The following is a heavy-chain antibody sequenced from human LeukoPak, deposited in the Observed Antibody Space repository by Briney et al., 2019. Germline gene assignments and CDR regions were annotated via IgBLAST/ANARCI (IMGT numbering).Heavy chain of an antibody. Sequence: GGSLRLSCAASGCTFSTYDMHWGRQATGKGLEWVSAMGTAGDTCYLDPVKGRFTISRENAKNSFYLPMTSLRPEDTAVYYCARAPGYCSGGSCYSLLDYWGRGTLVTVSS. CDR3: ARAPGYCSGGSCYSLLDY. CDR1: GCTFSTYD. V-gene: IGHV3-13*01. D-gene: IGHD2-15*01. J-gene: IGHJ4*02. CDR2: MGTAGDT.